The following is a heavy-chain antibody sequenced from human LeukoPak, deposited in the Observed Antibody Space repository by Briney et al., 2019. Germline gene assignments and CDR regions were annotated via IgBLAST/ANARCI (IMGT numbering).Heavy chain of an antibody. Sequence: SQTLSLTCTVSGGSISSGSYYWSWIRQPPGKGLEWIGEINHSGSTNYNPSLKSRVTISVDTSKNQFSLKLSSVTAADTAVYYCARLVDTAMAFFDYWGQGTLVTVSS. D-gene: IGHD5-18*01. CDR3: ARLVDTAMAFFDY. CDR2: INHSGST. CDR1: GGSISSGSYY. V-gene: IGHV4-39*01. J-gene: IGHJ4*02.